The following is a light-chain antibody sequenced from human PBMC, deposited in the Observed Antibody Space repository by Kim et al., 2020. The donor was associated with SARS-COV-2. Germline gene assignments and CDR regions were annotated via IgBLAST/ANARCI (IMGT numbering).Light chain of an antibody. CDR3: QKYDSAPRT. Sequence: ASVGDRVTTTCRASHDISTYLAWYQQKPGKVPMLLIYAASALESGVPSRFSGGGSGTDFTLTISILQPEDVATYFCQKYDSAPRTFGQGTKVDIK. V-gene: IGKV1-27*01. CDR2: AAS. J-gene: IGKJ1*01. CDR1: HDISTY.